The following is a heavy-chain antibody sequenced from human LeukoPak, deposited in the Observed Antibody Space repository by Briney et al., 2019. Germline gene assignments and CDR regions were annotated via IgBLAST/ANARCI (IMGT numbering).Heavy chain of an antibody. Sequence: GGSLRLSCAASGFTFSSYGMHWVRQAPGKGLVWVSRINKDGGSTTYADSVKGRFTISRDNAKNTLYLQMNSLRAEDTAVYYCARHLNYYLDYWGQGTLVTVSS. CDR1: GFTFSSYG. CDR3: ARHLNYYLDY. CDR2: INKDGGST. V-gene: IGHV3-74*01. J-gene: IGHJ4*02. D-gene: IGHD3-10*01.